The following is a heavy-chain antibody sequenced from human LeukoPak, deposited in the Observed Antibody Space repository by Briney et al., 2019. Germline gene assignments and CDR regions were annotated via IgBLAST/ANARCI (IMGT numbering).Heavy chain of an antibody. J-gene: IGHJ4*02. Sequence: GGFLRLSCAASGFTFSSYEMNWVRQAPGKGLEWVSYISTSGSTIYYADSVKGRFTISRDNAKNSLYLQMNSLRAEDTAVYYCASGTRVTVVDYWGQGTLVTVSS. CDR1: GFTFSSYE. D-gene: IGHD4-17*01. V-gene: IGHV3-48*03. CDR3: ASGTRVTVVDY. CDR2: ISTSGSTI.